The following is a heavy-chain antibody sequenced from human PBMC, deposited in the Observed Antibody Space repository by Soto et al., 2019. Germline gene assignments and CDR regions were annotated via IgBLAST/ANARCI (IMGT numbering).Heavy chain of an antibody. D-gene: IGHD3-22*01. V-gene: IGHV4-59*01. Sequence: SETLSLTCTVSGGSISSYYWSWIRQPPGKGLEWIGYIYYSGSTNYNPSLKSRVTISVDTSKNQFSLMLSSVTAADTAVYYCAGRVRGYYDSSGYFDYLGQGTMVTVSS. CDR3: AGRVRGYYDSSGYFDY. CDR2: IYYSGST. CDR1: GGSISSYY. J-gene: IGHJ4*02.